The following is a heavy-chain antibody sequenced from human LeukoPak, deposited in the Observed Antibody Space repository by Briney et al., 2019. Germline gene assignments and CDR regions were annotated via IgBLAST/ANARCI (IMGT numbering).Heavy chain of an antibody. CDR3: ARGGRWELPRPYAFDV. CDR1: GNTFTSYG. J-gene: IGHJ3*01. V-gene: IGHV1-18*01. Sequence: ASVKVSCKASGNTFTSYGISWVRQAPGQGLEWLGWISVYNGHTNYAQKLQGRVTMTTDTSTTTAYMELRTLRSDDTAVYYCARGGRWELPRPYAFDVWGQGTVVTVSS. D-gene: IGHD1-26*01. CDR2: ISVYNGHT.